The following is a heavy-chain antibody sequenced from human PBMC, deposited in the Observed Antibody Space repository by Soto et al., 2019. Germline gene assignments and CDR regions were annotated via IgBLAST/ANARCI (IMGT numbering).Heavy chain of an antibody. CDR2: IYYSGST. Sequence: SETLSLTCSVSGGSISSSSNWWGWIRQPPGKGLEWIGYIYYSGSTYYNPSLKSRVTMSVDTSKNQFSLKLSSVTAVDTAVYYCARTLIRDSTGEPYGMDVWGQGTTVTVSS. V-gene: IGHV4-28*01. J-gene: IGHJ6*02. CDR1: GGSISSSSNW. CDR3: ARTLIRDSTGEPYGMDV. D-gene: IGHD3-22*01.